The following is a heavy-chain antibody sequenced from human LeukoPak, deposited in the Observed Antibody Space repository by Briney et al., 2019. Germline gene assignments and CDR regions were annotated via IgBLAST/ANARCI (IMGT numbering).Heavy chain of an antibody. CDR1: GFTFSSSA. CDR2: ISASGGST. CDR3: ARDIAAANYYYYYGMDV. Sequence: PGGSLRLSCAASGFTFSSSAMSWVRQVPGKGLEWASGISASGGSTSYADSVRGRFTISRDNSKNTLYLQMNSLRAEDTAVYYCARDIAAANYYYYYGMDVWGQGTTVTVSS. J-gene: IGHJ6*02. V-gene: IGHV3-23*01. D-gene: IGHD6-13*01.